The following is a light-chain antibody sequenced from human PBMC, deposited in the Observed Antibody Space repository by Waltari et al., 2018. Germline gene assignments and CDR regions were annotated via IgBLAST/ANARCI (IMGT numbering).Light chain of an antibody. J-gene: IGLJ2*01. CDR3: STWDDRLTGVV. CDR2: SNN. CDR1: NSTIGSNT. V-gene: IGLV1-44*01. Sequence: QSVLAQPPSASGTPGQRITISCSGSNSTIGSNTVNWYQQFPGTAPRPLIYSNNQRPSGVPDRFSASKSGSSAALAIYGLHSEDEADYYCSTWDDRLTGVVFGGGTKVTVL.